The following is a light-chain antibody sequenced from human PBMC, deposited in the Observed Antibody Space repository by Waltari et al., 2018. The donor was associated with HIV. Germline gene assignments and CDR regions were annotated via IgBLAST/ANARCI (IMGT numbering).Light chain of an antibody. V-gene: IGKV1-8*01. CDR3: QHYSSYPWT. Sequence: AIRLTQSPSSFSASTGDRVTITCRASQNISTYLAWYQQNPGKAPNLLIFAASTLQTGVPSRFSGSGSGANFTLSISCLQSDDFATYYCQHYSSYPWTFGQGTKVEI. J-gene: IGKJ1*01. CDR2: AAS. CDR1: QNISTY.